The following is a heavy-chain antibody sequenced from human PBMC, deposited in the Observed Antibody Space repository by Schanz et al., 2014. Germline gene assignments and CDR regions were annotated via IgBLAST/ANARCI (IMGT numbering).Heavy chain of an antibody. D-gene: IGHD3-3*01. V-gene: IGHV3-48*01. CDR1: GFTLSNYA. J-gene: IGHJ4*02. CDR2: ISSSSSTR. Sequence: EVQLLESGGGLVQPGGSLRLSCAAPGFTLSNYAMHWVRQAPGKGLEWVSYISSSSSTRYYADSVKGRFTISRDNAKNSVFLQMNSLRAEDTAVYYCVRDSFFAFDYWGQGTLVTVSS. CDR3: VRDSFFAFDY.